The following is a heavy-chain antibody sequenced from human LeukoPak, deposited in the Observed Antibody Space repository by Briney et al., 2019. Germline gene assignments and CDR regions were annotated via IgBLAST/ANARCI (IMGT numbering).Heavy chain of an antibody. CDR3: ARDGALWFGELKRAFDI. CDR2: ISSSSSYI. D-gene: IGHD3-10*01. Sequence: GRSLRLSCAASGFTFSSYSMNWVRQAPGKGLEWVSSISSSSSYIYYADSVKGRFTISRDNAKNSLYLQMNSLRAEDTAVYYCARDGALWFGELKRAFDIWGQGTMVTVSS. CDR1: GFTFSSYS. J-gene: IGHJ3*02. V-gene: IGHV3-21*01.